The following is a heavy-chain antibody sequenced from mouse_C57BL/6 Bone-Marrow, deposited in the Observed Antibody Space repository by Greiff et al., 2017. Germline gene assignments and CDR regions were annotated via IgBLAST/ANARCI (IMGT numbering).Heavy chain of an antibody. D-gene: IGHD1-1*01. V-gene: IGHV1-80*01. CDR2: IYPGDGDT. CDR3: ARGGDGSSYDWYFDV. CDR1: GYAFSSYW. Sequence: VQLQQSGAELVKPGASVKISCKASGYAFSSYWMNWVKQRPGKGLEWIGQIYPGDGDTNYNGKFKGKATLTADKSSSTAYMQLSSLTSEDSAVYFCARGGDGSSYDWYFDVWGTGTTVTVSS. J-gene: IGHJ1*03.